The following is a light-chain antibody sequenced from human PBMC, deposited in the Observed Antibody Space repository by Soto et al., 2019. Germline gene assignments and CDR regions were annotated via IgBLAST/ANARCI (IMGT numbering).Light chain of an antibody. CDR2: DDS. V-gene: IGLV2-14*01. CDR3: SSYTSSSIVV. J-gene: IGLJ2*01. CDR1: SRDVGGYNY. Sequence: QSVLTQPASVSGSPGQTITISCTGTSRDVGGYNYVSWYQQHPGKAPKLMIYDDSNRPSGVSNRFSGSKSGNTASLTISGLQAEDEADYYCSSYTSSSIVVFGGGTKLTVL.